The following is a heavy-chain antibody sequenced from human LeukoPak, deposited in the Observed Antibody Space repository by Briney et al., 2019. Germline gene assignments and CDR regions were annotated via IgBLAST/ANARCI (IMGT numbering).Heavy chain of an antibody. V-gene: IGHV3-30*03. J-gene: IGHJ4*02. D-gene: IGHD3-16*02. CDR3: ARAYTTFGGVIVIYLGFDY. CDR2: ISYDGSNK. Sequence: AGGSLRLSCAASGFTFSSYGMHWVRQAPGKGLEWVAVISYDGSNKYYADSVKGRFTISRDNSKNTLYLQMNSLRAEDTAVYYCARAYTTFGGVIVIYLGFDYWGQGTLVTVSS. CDR1: GFTFSSYG.